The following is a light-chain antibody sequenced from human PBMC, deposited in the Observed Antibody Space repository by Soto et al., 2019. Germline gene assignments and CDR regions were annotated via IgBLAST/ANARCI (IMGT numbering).Light chain of an antibody. Sequence: IVLTQSPGTLSLSPGERATLSCRASQSVSSSSLAWYQHKPGQAPRLLIYGVSSRATGIPDRFSGSGSGTDFSLTISRLEPEDFAVYYCLQYDNSPLYTFGQGTKLEIK. CDR1: QSVSSSS. CDR2: GVS. CDR3: LQYDNSPLYT. V-gene: IGKV3-20*01. J-gene: IGKJ2*01.